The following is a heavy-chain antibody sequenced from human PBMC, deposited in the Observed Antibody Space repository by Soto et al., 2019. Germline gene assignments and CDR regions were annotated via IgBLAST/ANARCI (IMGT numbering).Heavy chain of an antibody. Sequence: ASVKVSCKGSGYDFTTYGITWVRQAPGQGLEWMAWISAHNGNTDYAQKLQGRVTVTRDTSTSTAYMELTSLTSKDTAVYYCARDSPIGSTYSGYDAIDSWGQGTLVTVSS. CDR3: ARDSPIGSTYSGYDAIDS. V-gene: IGHV1-18*01. D-gene: IGHD5-12*01. J-gene: IGHJ4*02. CDR2: ISAHNGNT. CDR1: GYDFTTYG.